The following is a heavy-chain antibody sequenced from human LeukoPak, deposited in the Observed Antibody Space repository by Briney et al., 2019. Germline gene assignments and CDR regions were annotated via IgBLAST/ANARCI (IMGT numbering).Heavy chain of an antibody. J-gene: IGHJ3*02. CDR1: SGSISTSNYY. Sequence: SETLSFACTVSSGSISTSNYYWGWVRQPPGKALEWIGNIFYSGSTYYSPSLKSRVTISLDTSRNQFSLKLNSVTAADTAVYYCARELLYAFDIWGQGTIVTVSS. CDR2: IFYSGST. V-gene: IGHV4-39*07. CDR3: ARELLYAFDI.